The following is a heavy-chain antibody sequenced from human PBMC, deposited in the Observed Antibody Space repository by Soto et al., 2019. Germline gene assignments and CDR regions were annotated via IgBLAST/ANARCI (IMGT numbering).Heavy chain of an antibody. V-gene: IGHV1-18*01. CDR1: GYTFTSYY. J-gene: IGHJ4*02. CDR2: ISADNGNT. CDR3: ARDAPPADH. Sequence: QVQLVQSGAEVKKPGASVKVSCKASGYTFTSYYISWVRQAPGQGLEGMGWISADNGNTNYAQKLQGRVTMTTDTSTSTAFTELRSLRPDDPAVYYCARDAPPADHWGQGTLVTVSS.